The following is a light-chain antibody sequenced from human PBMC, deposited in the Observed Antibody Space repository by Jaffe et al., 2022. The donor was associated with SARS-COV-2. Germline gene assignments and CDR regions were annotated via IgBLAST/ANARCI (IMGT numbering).Light chain of an antibody. Sequence: QSALTQPRSVSGSPGQSVTISCTGTSSDVGTYNYVSWYQQHPGKAPKLMISDVSKRPSGVPDRFSGSKSGNTASLTISGLQAEDEADYYCCSYAGIFVFGTGTKVTVL. CDR3: CSYAGIFV. CDR1: SSDVGTYNY. CDR2: DVS. V-gene: IGLV2-11*01. J-gene: IGLJ1*01.